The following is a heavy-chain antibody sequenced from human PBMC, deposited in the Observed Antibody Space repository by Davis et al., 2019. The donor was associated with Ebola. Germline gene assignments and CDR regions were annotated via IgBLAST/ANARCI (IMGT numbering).Heavy chain of an antibody. CDR2: ISGSGGST. V-gene: IGHV3-23*01. CDR1: GFTFSSYA. D-gene: IGHD3-3*01. J-gene: IGHJ3*02. CDR3: AKDIRLGRGTIFGVVTDLAAFDI. Sequence: GESLKISCAASGFTFSSYAMSWVRQAPGKGLEWVSAISGSGGSTYYADSVKGRFTISRDNSKNTLYLQMNSLRAEDTAVYYCAKDIRLGRGTIFGVVTDLAAFDIWGQGTMVTVSS.